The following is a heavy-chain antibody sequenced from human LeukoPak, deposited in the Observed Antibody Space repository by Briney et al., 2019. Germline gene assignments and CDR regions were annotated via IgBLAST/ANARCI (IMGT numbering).Heavy chain of an antibody. Sequence: SETLSLTCTVSGGSISSSSYYWGWIRQPPGKGLEWIGSIYYSGSTYYNPSLKSRVTISVDTSKNQFSLKLSSVTAADTAVYYCARGYYYDSGGYDAFDIWGQGTMVTVSS. CDR3: ARGYYYDSGGYDAFDI. J-gene: IGHJ3*02. CDR2: IYYSGST. V-gene: IGHV4-39*07. CDR1: GGSISSSSYY. D-gene: IGHD3-22*01.